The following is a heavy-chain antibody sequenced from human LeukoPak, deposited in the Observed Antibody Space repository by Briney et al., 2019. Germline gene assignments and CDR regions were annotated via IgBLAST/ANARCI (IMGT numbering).Heavy chain of an antibody. CDR2: INHSGST. D-gene: IGHD2-2*02. V-gene: IGHV4-34*01. CDR1: GGSFSGYY. CDR3: ARHVLGYCSSTSCYKAWFDP. Sequence: SETLSLTCTVYGGSFSGYYWSWIRQPPGKGLDWIGEINHSGSTNYNPSLKSRVTISVDTSKNQFSLKLSSVTAADTAVYYCARHVLGYCSSTSCYKAWFDPWGQGTLVTVSS. J-gene: IGHJ5*02.